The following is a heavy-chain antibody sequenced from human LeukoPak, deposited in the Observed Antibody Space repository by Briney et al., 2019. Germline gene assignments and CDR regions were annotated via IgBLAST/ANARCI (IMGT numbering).Heavy chain of an antibody. V-gene: IGHV4-34*01. CDR3: ARGPFMNFDY. CDR1: GGSFSGYY. D-gene: IGHD3-16*01. J-gene: IGHJ4*02. CDR2: IYYSGST. Sequence: PSETLSLTCAVYGGSFSGYYWSWIRQSPGKGLEWIGSIYYSGSTYYNPSLKSRVTISVDTSKNQFSLKLSSVTAADTAVYYCARGPFMNFDYWGQGTLVTVSS.